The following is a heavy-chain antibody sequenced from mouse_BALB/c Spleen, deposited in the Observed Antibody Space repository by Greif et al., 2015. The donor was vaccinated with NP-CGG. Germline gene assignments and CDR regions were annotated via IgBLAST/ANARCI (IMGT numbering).Heavy chain of an antibody. CDR2: IWAGGST. CDR3: ARDWLRLAMDY. V-gene: IGHV2-9*02. CDR1: GFSLTSYG. D-gene: IGHD1-2*01. Sequence: VQLVESGPGLVAPSQSLSITCTVSGFSLTSYGVHWVRQSPGKGLEWLGVIWAGGSTNYNSALMSRLSISKDNSKSXVFLKMNSLQTDDTAMYYCARDWLRLAMDYWGQGTSVTVSS. J-gene: IGHJ4*01.